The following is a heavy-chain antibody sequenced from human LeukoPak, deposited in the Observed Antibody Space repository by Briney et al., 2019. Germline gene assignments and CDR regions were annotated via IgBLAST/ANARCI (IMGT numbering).Heavy chain of an antibody. CDR1: GYSFTDYY. D-gene: IGHD5-24*01. J-gene: IGHJ4*02. Sequence: SVKVSCKTSGYSFTDYYMHWVRQAPGQGLEWMGGIIPIFGTANYAQKFQGRVTITTDESTSTAYMELSSLRSEDTAVYYCARGGRDGPYYFDYWGQGTLVTVSS. V-gene: IGHV1-69*05. CDR3: ARGGRDGPYYFDY. CDR2: IIPIFGTA.